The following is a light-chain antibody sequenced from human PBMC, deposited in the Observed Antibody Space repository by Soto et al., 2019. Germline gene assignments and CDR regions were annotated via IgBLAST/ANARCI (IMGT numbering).Light chain of an antibody. CDR2: GAS. CDR1: QSVSSN. Sequence: IVLTQSPCTLSLSPGERATLSCRANQSVSSNLAWYQQKPGQAPRLLIYGASTRATGIPDRFSGSGSGTDFTLTISRLEPEDFAVYYCQQFGTSPKTFGQGTKVDIK. V-gene: IGKV3-20*01. CDR3: QQFGTSPKT. J-gene: IGKJ1*01.